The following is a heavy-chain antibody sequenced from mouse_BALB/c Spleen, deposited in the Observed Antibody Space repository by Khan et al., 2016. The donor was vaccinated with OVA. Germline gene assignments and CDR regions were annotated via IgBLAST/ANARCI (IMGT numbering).Heavy chain of an antibody. J-gene: IGHJ3*01. CDR3: TRLAYYYGSEGFAY. CDR1: GFTFSTYG. V-gene: IGHV5-6*01. CDR2: VSTGGGYT. Sequence: VQLKESGGDLVKPGGSLKLSCAASGFTFSTYGLSWVRQTPDKRLEWVATVSTGGGYTYYPDSVTGRFTISRDNAKNTLYLKMSVLKDEDTTLFCCTRLAYYYGSEGFAYWGQGTRVTVSA. D-gene: IGHD1-1*01.